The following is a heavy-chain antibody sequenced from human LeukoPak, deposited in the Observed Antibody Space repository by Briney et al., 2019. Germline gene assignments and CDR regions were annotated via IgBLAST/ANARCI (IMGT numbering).Heavy chain of an antibody. CDR3: ASNWNYVRGYGMDV. V-gene: IGHV3-7*01. D-gene: IGHD1-7*01. Sequence: GGSPRLSCAASGFSFSNYWVTWVRQAPGKRLQWVANINQDGSEKHYVDSVRGRFTISRDNAKNSLYLQMNSLRAEDTAVYYCASNWNYVRGYGMDVWGQGTTVTVSS. J-gene: IGHJ6*02. CDR2: INQDGSEK. CDR1: GFSFSNYW.